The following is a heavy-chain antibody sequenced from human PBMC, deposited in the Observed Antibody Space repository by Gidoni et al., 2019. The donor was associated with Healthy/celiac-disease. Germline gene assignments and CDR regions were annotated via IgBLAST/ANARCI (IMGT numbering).Heavy chain of an antibody. V-gene: IGHV4-59*01. Sequence: QVQLQESGPGLVKPSETLSLTCTVAGGSISSYYWSWIRQPPGKGLEWIGYIYYSGSTNYSPSLKCRVTISVDTSKNQFSLKLSSVTAADTAVYYCARVVSDILLGELNFDYWGQGILVTVSS. CDR2: IYYSGST. CDR1: GGSISSYY. J-gene: IGHJ4*02. D-gene: IGHD3-16*01. CDR3: ARVVSDILLGELNFDY.